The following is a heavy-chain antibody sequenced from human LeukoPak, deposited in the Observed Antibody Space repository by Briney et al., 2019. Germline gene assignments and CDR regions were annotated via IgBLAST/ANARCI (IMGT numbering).Heavy chain of an antibody. J-gene: IGHJ1*01. D-gene: IGHD6-19*01. V-gene: IGHV3-9*03. Sequence: GGSLRLSCAASGFTFDDYAMHWVRQAPGKGLEWVSGISWNSGSIGYADSVKGRFTISRENAKNSLYLQMNSLRAEDMALYYCAKCSSGWYVEGYFQHWGQGTLVTVSS. CDR3: AKCSSGWYVEGYFQH. CDR2: ISWNSGSI. CDR1: GFTFDDYA.